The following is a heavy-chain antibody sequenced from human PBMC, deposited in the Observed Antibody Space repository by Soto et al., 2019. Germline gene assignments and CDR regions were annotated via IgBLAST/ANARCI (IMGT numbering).Heavy chain of an antibody. CDR1: GGSVSSDGYH. V-gene: IGHV4-31*03. J-gene: IGHJ6*03. CDR3: ARANYYGSGIEYYYYMDV. D-gene: IGHD3-10*01. Sequence: QVQLQESGPGLVKPSQTLSLTCTVSGGSVSSDGYHWSWIRQHPGKGLEWIGYIYDSGSTYYNPSLKSRVTISVDTSKNQFSLKLSSVTAADTAVYYCARANYYGSGIEYYYYMDVWGKGTTVTVSS. CDR2: IYDSGST.